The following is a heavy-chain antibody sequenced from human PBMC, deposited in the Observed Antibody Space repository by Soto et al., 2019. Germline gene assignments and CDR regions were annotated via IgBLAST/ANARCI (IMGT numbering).Heavy chain of an antibody. CDR2: ISYDGSNK. D-gene: IGHD2-21*02. Sequence: GGSLRLSCAASGFTFSSYGMHWVRQAPGKGLEWVAVISYDGSNKYYADSVKGRFTISRDNSKNTLYLQMNSLRAEDTAVYYCAKSACGGDCYNDYWGQGTLVTVSS. J-gene: IGHJ4*02. CDR3: AKSACGGDCYNDY. V-gene: IGHV3-30*18. CDR1: GFTFSSYG.